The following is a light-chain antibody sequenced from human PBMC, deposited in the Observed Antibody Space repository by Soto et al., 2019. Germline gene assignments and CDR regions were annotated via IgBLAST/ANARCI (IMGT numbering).Light chain of an antibody. J-gene: IGLJ1*01. CDR2: DVT. V-gene: IGLV2-11*01. CDR3: CSYAGSYSFV. CDR1: SSDVGGYDY. Sequence: QSALTQPRSVSESPGQSVTISCTGTSSDVGGYDYVSWYQQHPGQAPKLMIYDVTKRPSGVPDRFSGSKSGNTASLTISGLQAEDEADYYCCSYAGSYSFVFGSGTKLTVL.